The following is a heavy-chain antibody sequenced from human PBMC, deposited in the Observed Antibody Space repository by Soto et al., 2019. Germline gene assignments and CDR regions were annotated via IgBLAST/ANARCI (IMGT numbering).Heavy chain of an antibody. CDR2: ISYSGRT. CDR1: AGSISSSGYH. V-gene: IGHV4-39*01. J-gene: IGHJ4*02. Sequence: ASETLSHTCSVSAGSISSSGYHCGWMRQPPGKGLEWIGRISYSGRTYDSLSLKSRVTISVDTSKTQFSLKLSSVTAADTAVYYCARRGGYNYGYNYWGRGTLVTVSS. CDR3: ARRGGYNYGYNY. D-gene: IGHD5-18*01.